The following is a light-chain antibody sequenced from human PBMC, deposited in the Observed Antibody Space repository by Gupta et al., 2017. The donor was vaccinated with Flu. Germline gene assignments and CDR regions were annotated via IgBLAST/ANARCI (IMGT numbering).Light chain of an antibody. CDR3: QVWDSSGDPVI. J-gene: IGLJ2*01. CDR1: NIGIKN. Sequence: SYVLTQSPSVSVAPGQTAIITCGGNNIGIKNVHWYKQRPGQAPVLVFADGLPRPSGIPERVSVSKSGNTATLTITRVEAGDEADYYCQVWDSSGDPVIFGGGTKLTVL. V-gene: IGLV3-21*02. CDR2: DGL.